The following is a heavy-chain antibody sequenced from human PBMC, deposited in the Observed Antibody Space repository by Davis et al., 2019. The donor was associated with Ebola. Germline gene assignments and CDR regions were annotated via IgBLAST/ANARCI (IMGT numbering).Heavy chain of an antibody. CDR1: GFTFSSYA. V-gene: IGHV3-21*01. Sequence: GESLKISCAASGFTFSSYAMHWVRQAPGKGLEWVSSISSSSSYIYYADSVKGRFTISRDNAKNSLYLQMNSLRDEDTAVYYCARAGGNYYDSSGYYYGYWGQGTLVTVSS. D-gene: IGHD3-22*01. J-gene: IGHJ4*02. CDR3: ARAGGNYYDSSGYYYGY. CDR2: ISSSSSYI.